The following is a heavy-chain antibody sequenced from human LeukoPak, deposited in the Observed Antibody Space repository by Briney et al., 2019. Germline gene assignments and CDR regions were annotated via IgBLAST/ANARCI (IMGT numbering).Heavy chain of an antibody. Sequence: ASVKVSCKASGYTFTGCYMHWVRQAPGQGLERMGWINPNSGGTNYAQKLQGRVTMTRDTSISTAYMELSRLRSDDTAVYYCARGYGEVFDYWGQGTLVTVSS. J-gene: IGHJ4*02. D-gene: IGHD4-17*01. V-gene: IGHV1-2*02. CDR1: GYTFTGCY. CDR3: ARGYGEVFDY. CDR2: INPNSGGT.